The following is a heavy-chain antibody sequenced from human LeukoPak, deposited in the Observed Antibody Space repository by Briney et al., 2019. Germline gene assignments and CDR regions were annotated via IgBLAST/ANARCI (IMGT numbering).Heavy chain of an antibody. J-gene: IGHJ6*03. D-gene: IGHD3-3*01. CDR1: GVSINSHY. CDR2: IYYSGSG. Sequence: SETLSLTCTVSGVSINSHYWRWIRQPPGKGLEWIGFIYYSGSGNYKSSLQSRVTMTVDTFKNQFSLKVNSVTAADTAVYYCARVLQNYYHMDVWGKGTTVTVSS. CDR3: ARVLQNYYHMDV. V-gene: IGHV4-59*11.